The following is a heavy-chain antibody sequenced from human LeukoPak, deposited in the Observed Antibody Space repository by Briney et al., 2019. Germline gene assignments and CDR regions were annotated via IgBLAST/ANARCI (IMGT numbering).Heavy chain of an antibody. CDR1: GGSISSSSYY. J-gene: IGHJ4*02. V-gene: IGHV4-39*01. CDR3: AKNSGDYPLDY. D-gene: IGHD4-17*01. CDR2: IHYSGIT. Sequence: SETLSLTCTVSGGSISSSSYYWGWTRQPPGKGLEWIGSIHYSGITYYNPSLKSRVTISVDTSKNQLSLKLSSVTAADTAVYYCAKNSGDYPLDYWGQGTLVTVSS.